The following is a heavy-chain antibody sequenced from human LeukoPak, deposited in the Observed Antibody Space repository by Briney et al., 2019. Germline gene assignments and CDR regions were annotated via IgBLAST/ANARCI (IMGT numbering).Heavy chain of an antibody. CDR3: ARAWNFDY. J-gene: IGHJ4*02. V-gene: IGHV5-51*01. D-gene: IGHD1-1*01. CDR1: GYSFTNYW. CDR2: INPSDSDT. Sequence: GESLKISCKGSGYSFTNYWIAWVRQMPGRGLEWMVIINPSDSDTRYSPSFQGQVTISADKSISTAYLQWSSLKASDSAMYYCARAWNFDYWGQGTLVTVSS.